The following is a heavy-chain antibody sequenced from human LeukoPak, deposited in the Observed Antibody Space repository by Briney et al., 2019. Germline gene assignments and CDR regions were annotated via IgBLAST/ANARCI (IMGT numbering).Heavy chain of an antibody. CDR3: ARGPPPGYSGYDLSGNWFDP. V-gene: IGHV1-69*13. Sequence: SVKVSCKASGYTFTGYYMHWVRQAPGQGLEWMGGIIPIFGTANYAQKFQGRVTITADESTSTAYMELSSLRSEDTAVYYCARGPPPGYSGYDLSGNWFDPWGQGTLVTVSS. J-gene: IGHJ5*02. CDR1: GYTFTGYY. D-gene: IGHD5-12*01. CDR2: IIPIFGTA.